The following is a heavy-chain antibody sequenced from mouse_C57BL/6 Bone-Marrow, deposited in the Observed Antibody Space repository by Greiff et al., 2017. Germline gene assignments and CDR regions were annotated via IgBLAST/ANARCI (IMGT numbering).Heavy chain of an antibody. Sequence: EVKLMESGGGLVQPGGSLSLSCAASGFTFTDYYMSWVRQPPGKALEWLGFIRNKANGYTTEYSASVKGRFTISRDNSQGILYLQMNALRAEDSATYYCARLYGNYVWYFDVWGTGTTVTVSS. D-gene: IGHD2-1*01. CDR3: ARLYGNYVWYFDV. CDR2: IRNKANGYTT. V-gene: IGHV7-3*01. CDR1: GFTFTDYY. J-gene: IGHJ1*03.